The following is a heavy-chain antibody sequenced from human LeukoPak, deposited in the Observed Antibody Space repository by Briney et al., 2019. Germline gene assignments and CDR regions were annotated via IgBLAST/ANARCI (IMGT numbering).Heavy chain of an antibody. CDR2: ISAHSGDT. Sequence: ASVKVSCKASGYTFTSYGISWVRQAPGQGLEWMGWISAHSGDTNYVQKFQGRVTVTRDTSTSTAYMELRSLRSDDTAVYYCARHPGGFGDPFDYWGQGTLVTVPS. J-gene: IGHJ4*02. CDR1: GYTFTSYG. CDR3: ARHPGGFGDPFDY. D-gene: IGHD3-10*01. V-gene: IGHV1-18*01.